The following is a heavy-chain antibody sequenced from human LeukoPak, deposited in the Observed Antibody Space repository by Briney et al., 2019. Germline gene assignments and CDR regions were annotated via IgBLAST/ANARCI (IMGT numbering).Heavy chain of an antibody. V-gene: IGHV3-7*02. CDR3: ARGRGWDFDY. CDR2: IKQDGSEK. D-gene: IGHD6-19*01. CDR1: GFKFKSYW. J-gene: IGHJ4*02. Sequence: PPGGSLRLSCAVSGFKFKSYWVTWVRQAPGKGLEWVATIKQDGSEKYYVDSVKGRFTISRDNAKNSLYLQMNSLRDEDTAVYYCARGRGWDFDYWGQGTLATVSS.